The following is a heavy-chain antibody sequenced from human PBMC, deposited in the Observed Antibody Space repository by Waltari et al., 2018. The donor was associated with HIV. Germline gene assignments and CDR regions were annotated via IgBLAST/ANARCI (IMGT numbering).Heavy chain of an antibody. V-gene: IGHV1-2*02. CDR1: GYAFTGYF. CDR3: ARSESATWANLDL. Sequence: QVQLVQSGAEVKKPGAAVKVSCKASGYAFTGYFMHWVRQAPGQGLEWMGGSNPNRGGTNYALKFQGRVTRTRDTSISTAYMELSRLRSDDTAIYYCARSESATWANLDLWGQGTLVSVSS. CDR2: SNPNRGGT. J-gene: IGHJ5*02. D-gene: IGHD2-15*01.